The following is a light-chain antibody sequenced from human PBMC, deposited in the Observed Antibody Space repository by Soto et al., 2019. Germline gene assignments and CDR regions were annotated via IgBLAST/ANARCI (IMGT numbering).Light chain of an antibody. CDR2: GAS. CDR3: QQYANSPIT. CDR1: QFVGSSS. V-gene: IGKV3-20*01. J-gene: IGKJ5*01. Sequence: RASQFVGSSSLAWYQQQLGQSPRLLIYGASNRATGIPGRFSASGSGTDFTLTITPLEPEDFAVYFCQQYANSPITFGQGTRLEIK.